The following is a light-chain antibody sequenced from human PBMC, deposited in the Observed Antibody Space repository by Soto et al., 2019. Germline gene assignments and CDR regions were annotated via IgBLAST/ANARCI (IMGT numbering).Light chain of an antibody. CDR2: DVS. J-gene: IGLJ1*01. CDR1: SSDVGGYNY. CDR3: SSYTSSSIYV. Sequence: QSALTQPASVSGSPGQSITISCTGTSSDVGGYNYVSWYQQHPGKVPKVMVYDVSNRPSGVSNRFSGSKSGNTASLTISGLQAEDEGDYYCSSYTSSSIYVFGTATKLTVL. V-gene: IGLV2-14*01.